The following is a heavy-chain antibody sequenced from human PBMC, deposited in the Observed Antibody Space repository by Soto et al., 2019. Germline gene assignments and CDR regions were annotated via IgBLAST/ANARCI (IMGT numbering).Heavy chain of an antibody. CDR3: ARRRFRYSGYEMGAFDI. CDR1: GGSISSSSYY. CDR2: IYYSGST. Sequence: PSETLSLTCTVSGGSISSSSYYWGWIRQPPGKGLEWIGSIYYSGSTYYNPSLKSRVTISVDTSKNQFSLKLSSVTAADTAVYYCARRRFRYSGYEMGAFDIWGQGKMVTVSS. V-gene: IGHV4-39*01. J-gene: IGHJ3*02. D-gene: IGHD5-12*01.